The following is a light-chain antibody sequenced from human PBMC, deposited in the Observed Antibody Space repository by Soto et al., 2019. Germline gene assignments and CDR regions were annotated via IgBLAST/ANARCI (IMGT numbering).Light chain of an antibody. Sequence: QSFLTQSPSASGSPGPSVTISCTGTSSDIGGYNSVSWYQQHPGKAPKVMIYDVTNRPSGVPDRFSGSKSGNTASLTVSALQAEDVADYYCSTYTDRKNLVFGTGTKATVL. CDR2: DVT. CDR3: STYTDRKNLV. CDR1: SSDIGGYNS. J-gene: IGLJ1*01. V-gene: IGLV2-8*01.